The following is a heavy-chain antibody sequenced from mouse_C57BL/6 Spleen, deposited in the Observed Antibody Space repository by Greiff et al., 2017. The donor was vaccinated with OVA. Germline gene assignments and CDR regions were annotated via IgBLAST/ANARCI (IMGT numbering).Heavy chain of an antibody. CDR2: IWSGGST. V-gene: IGHV2-2*01. D-gene: IGHD1-1*01. CDR1: GFSLTSYG. Sequence: VKLMESGPGLVQPSQSLSITCTVSGFSLTSYGVHWVRQSPGKGLEWLGVIWSGGSTDYNAAFISRLSISKDNSKSQVFFKMNSLQADDTAIYYCASPVVSNAMDYWGQVTSVTVSS. J-gene: IGHJ4*01. CDR3: ASPVVSNAMDY.